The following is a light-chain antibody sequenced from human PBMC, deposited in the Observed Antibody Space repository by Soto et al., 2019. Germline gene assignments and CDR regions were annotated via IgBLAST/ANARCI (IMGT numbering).Light chain of an antibody. CDR3: PQYNSDLST. CDR2: VAS. J-gene: IGKJ2*01. V-gene: IGKV1-5*01. CDR1: QSISSW. Sequence: DIQMTQSPSTLSASVGDRVTITCRASQSISSWLAWYQQKPGTAPKLLIYVASSLESGVPSRFSGSGSGTEFTLTISSPQPEDVATYYSPQYNSDLSTFGQGNTREIK.